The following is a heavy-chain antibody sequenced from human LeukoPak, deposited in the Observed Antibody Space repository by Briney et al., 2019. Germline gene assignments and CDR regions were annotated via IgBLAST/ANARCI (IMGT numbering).Heavy chain of an antibody. CDR2: IYYSGTT. J-gene: IGHJ4*02. D-gene: IGHD6-25*01. V-gene: IGHV4-39*01. Sequence: LRLSCAASGFTFSSYGMHWIRQPPGQGLEWIGTIYYSGTTYYNPSPMSRVTISVDTSKSQFSLDLSSVTAADTALYFCGRRLEIATAIDNWGQGILVTVSS. CDR3: GRRLEIATAIDN. CDR1: GFTFSSYG.